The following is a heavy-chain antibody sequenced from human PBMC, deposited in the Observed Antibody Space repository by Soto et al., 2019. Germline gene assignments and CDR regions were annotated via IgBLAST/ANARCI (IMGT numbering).Heavy chain of an antibody. CDR2: INDRGSI. Sequence: QVQLQQWGAGPLRPLETLSLTCGVSGGSFSGYYWAWIRQSPGKGLEWIGEINDRGSINYNPSLKSRVSISVETSQNHYSLNLRSVTAADTAVYYCARESHDILTGPPWVWYFDLWGRGTRVTVSS. CDR1: GGSFSGYY. J-gene: IGHJ2*01. V-gene: IGHV4-34*01. CDR3: ARESHDILTGPPWVWYFDL. D-gene: IGHD3-9*01.